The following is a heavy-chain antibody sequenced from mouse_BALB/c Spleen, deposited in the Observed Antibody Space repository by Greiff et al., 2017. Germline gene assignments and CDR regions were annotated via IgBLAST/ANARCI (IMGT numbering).Heavy chain of an antibody. V-gene: IGHV1-14*01. D-gene: IGHD2-1*01. CDR3: ARDHGNYVGFAY. J-gene: IGHJ3*01. CDR1: GYTFTSYV. Sequence: VQLKQSGPELVKPGASVKMSCKASGYTFTSYVMHWVKQKPGQGLEWIGYINPYNGGTSYNQKFKGKATLTVDKSSSTAYMELLSLTSEDSAVYYCARDHGNYVGFAYWGQGTLVTVSA. CDR2: INPYNGGT.